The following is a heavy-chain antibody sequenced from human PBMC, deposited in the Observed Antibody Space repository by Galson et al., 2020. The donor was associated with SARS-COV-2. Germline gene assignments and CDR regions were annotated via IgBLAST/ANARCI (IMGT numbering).Heavy chain of an antibody. D-gene: IGHD1-26*01. CDR2: INWSGAST. CDR3: ARAKGSGTYYEHAFDI. V-gene: IGHV3-20*04. J-gene: IGHJ3*02. CDR1: GLTFDDFG. Sequence: GGSLRLSCAASGLTFDDFGMSWVRQVPGKGLEWVCGINWSGASTGYADSVKGRFTISRDNAKNSLYLQMNSLRAEDTALYFCARAKGSGTYYEHAFDIWGQGTMVTVSS.